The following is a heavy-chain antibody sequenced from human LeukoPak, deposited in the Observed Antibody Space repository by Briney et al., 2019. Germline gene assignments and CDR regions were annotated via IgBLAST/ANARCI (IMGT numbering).Heavy chain of an antibody. D-gene: IGHD3-10*01. J-gene: IGHJ4*02. Sequence: GGSLRLSCAASGFTFSGSAMHWVRQASGKGLEWVGRIRSKANSYATAYAASVKGRFTISRDDSKNTAYLQMNSLITKDTAVYYSTGSYYYGSGSFFDFWGPGTLVTVSS. V-gene: IGHV3-73*01. CDR3: TGSYYYGSGSFFDF. CDR2: IRSKANSYAT. CDR1: GFTFSGSA.